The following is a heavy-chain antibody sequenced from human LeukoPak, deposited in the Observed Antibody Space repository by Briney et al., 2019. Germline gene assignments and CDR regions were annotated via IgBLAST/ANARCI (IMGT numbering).Heavy chain of an antibody. J-gene: IGHJ3*02. Sequence: PGGSLRLSCAASGFTFDDYGMSWVRQAPGKGLEWVSGINWNGGSTGYADSVKGRFTISRDNAKNSLYLQMNSLRAEDTALYYCASQQVSGSYSGVPAFDIWGQGTMVTVSS. V-gene: IGHV3-20*04. D-gene: IGHD1-26*01. CDR2: INWNGGST. CDR3: ASQQVSGSYSGVPAFDI. CDR1: GFTFDDYG.